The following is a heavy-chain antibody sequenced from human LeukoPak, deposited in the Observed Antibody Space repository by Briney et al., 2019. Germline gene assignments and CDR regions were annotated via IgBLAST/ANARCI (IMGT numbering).Heavy chain of an antibody. V-gene: IGHV4-30-2*01. J-gene: IGHJ3*02. CDR3: AREQGSGWYVDAVGI. Sequence: PWETLSLTCSVCGRSIRRGGYYWSWIRQPPGKGLGWIGYIYHSGSTFYNPSLKSRVTTSVDRSKNELSLKLSSVTAADTAVYYCAREQGSGWYVDAVGIGGQETMVTVSS. CDR1: GRSIRRGGYY. CDR2: IYHSGST. D-gene: IGHD6-19*01.